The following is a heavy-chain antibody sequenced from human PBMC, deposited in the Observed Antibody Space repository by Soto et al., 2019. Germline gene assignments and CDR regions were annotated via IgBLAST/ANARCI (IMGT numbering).Heavy chain of an antibody. CDR1: GGSISSSSYY. J-gene: IGHJ4*02. D-gene: IGHD3-3*01. CDR3: AGGHDYDFWSGYYLS. Sequence: QLQLQESGPGLVKPSETLSLTCTVSGGSISSSSYYWGWIRQPPGKGLEWIGSIYDSGSTYYNSSPKSRVTISVDTSQNRFSLKLSSVTAADTAVYYCAGGHDYDFWSGYYLSWGQGTLVTVSS. V-gene: IGHV4-39*01. CDR2: IYDSGST.